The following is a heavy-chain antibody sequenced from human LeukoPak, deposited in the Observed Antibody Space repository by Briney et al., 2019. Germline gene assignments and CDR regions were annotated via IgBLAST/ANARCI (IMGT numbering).Heavy chain of an antibody. V-gene: IGHV1-2*02. CDR3: ARGGPGITMVRGVRSSWFDP. D-gene: IGHD3-10*01. J-gene: IGHJ5*02. Sequence: ASVKVSCKASGYTFTGYYMHWVRQAPGQGLEWMGWINPNSGGTNYAQKFQGRVTMTRDTSISTAYMALSRLRSDDTAVYYCARGGPGITMVRGVRSSWFDPWGQGTLVTVSS. CDR1: GYTFTGYY. CDR2: INPNSGGT.